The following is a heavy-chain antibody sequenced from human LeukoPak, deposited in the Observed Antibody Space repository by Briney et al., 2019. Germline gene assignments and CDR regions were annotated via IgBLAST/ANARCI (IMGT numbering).Heavy chain of an antibody. D-gene: IGHD4-17*01. J-gene: IGHJ4*02. Sequence: GGSLRLSCAASGFTFSSYWMHWVRQAPGKGLVWVSRINSDGSSTSYADSVKGRFTISRDNAKNTLYLQMNSLRAEDTAVYYCARGSDYGDKFDYWGQGTLVTVSS. CDR1: GFTFSSYW. V-gene: IGHV3-74*01. CDR3: ARGSDYGDKFDY. CDR2: INSDGSST.